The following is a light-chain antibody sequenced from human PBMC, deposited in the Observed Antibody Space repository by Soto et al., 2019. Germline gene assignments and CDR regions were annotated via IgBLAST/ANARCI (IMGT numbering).Light chain of an antibody. CDR1: QSFTNW. CDR2: DAS. J-gene: IGKJ2*01. Sequence: DIQMTQSPSTRSASVGDRVTITCRASQSFTNWLAWYQQKPGKAPNLLIYDASRLQSGIPSRFSGSGSGTAFTITISSLQPDEFATYYCQQYTTDPYTFGKGTKLAIK. CDR3: QQYTTDPYT. V-gene: IGKV1-5*01.